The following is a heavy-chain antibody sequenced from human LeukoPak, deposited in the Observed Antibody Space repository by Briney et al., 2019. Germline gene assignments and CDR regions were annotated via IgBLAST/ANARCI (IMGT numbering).Heavy chain of an antibody. CDR3: ARDSLSTGNFDY. D-gene: IGHD1-1*01. CDR2: ISSSSYI. CDR1: GFTFSSYE. V-gene: IGHV3-21*01. Sequence: PGGSLRLSCAASGFTFSSYEMNWVRQAPGKGLEWVSSISSSSYIYYADSVKGRFTISRDNAKNSLYLQMNSLRAEDTAVYYCARDSLSTGNFDYWGQGTLVTVSS. J-gene: IGHJ4*02.